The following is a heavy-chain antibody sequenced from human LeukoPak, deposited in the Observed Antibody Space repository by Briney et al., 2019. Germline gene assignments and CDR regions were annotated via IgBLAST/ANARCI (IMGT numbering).Heavy chain of an antibody. Sequence: PGGSLRLSCAASGFTFSSYAMSWVRQAPGKGLEWVLAISGSGGSTYYADSVKGRFTISRDNSKNTLYLQMNSLRAEDTAVYYCAKVGGSGSYRNPFDYWGQGTLVTVSS. CDR2: ISGSGGST. V-gene: IGHV3-23*01. J-gene: IGHJ4*02. CDR3: AKVGGSGSYRNPFDY. D-gene: IGHD3-10*01. CDR1: GFTFSSYA.